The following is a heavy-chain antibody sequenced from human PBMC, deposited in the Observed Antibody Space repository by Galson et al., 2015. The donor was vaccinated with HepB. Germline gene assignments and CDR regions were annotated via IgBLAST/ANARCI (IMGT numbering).Heavy chain of an antibody. V-gene: IGHV3-23*01. CDR2: ISGSGGST. J-gene: IGHJ3*02. CDR1: GFTFSSYA. Sequence: SLRLSCAASGFTFSSYAMSWVRQAPGKGLEWVSAISGSGGSTYYADSVKGRFTISRDNSKNTLYLQMNSLRAEDTAVYYCAKDLSLTYYYDSSGYIDAFDIWGQGTMVTVSS. CDR3: AKDLSLTYYYDSSGYIDAFDI. D-gene: IGHD3-22*01.